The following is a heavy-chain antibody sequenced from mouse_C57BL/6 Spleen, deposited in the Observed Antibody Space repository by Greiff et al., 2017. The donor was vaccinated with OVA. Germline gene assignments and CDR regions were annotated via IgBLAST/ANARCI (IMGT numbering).Heavy chain of an antibody. Sequence: QVQLKESGPGLVQPSQSLSITCTVSGFSLTSYGVHWVRQSPGKGLEWLGVIWSGGSTDYNAAFISRLSISKDNSKSQVFFKMNSLQADDTAIYYCARNNDNYYWYFDVWGTGTTVTVSS. V-gene: IGHV2-2*01. D-gene: IGHD2-1*01. CDR3: ARNNDNYYWYFDV. CDR2: IWSGGST. CDR1: GFSLTSYG. J-gene: IGHJ1*03.